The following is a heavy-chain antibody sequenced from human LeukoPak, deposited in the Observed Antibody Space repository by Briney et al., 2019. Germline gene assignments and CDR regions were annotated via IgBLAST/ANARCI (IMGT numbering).Heavy chain of an antibody. CDR1: GGTFSSYA. V-gene: IGHV1-69*13. J-gene: IGHJ5*02. Sequence: SVKVSCKASGGTFSSYAISWVRQAPGQGLEWMGGIIPIFGTANYAQKFQGRVTITADESTSTAYMELSSLRSEDTVVYFCASAPRYSSSWPNNWFDPWGQGTLVTVSS. CDR2: IIPIFGTA. CDR3: ASAPRYSSSWPNNWFDP. D-gene: IGHD6-13*01.